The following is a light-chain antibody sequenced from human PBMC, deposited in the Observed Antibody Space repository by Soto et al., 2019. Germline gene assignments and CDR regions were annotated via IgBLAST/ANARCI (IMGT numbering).Light chain of an antibody. CDR3: QEYNSWRGEWT. V-gene: IGKV1-5*01. CDR2: DAS. Sequence: DIQMTQSPSTLSASVGDRVTITCRASQSINIWLAWYQQKAGKALKLLIYDASTLESGVPSRFSGSGSRTEFTLTISSLQPDDFAAYYCQEYNSWRGEWTFGQGTKVDIK. J-gene: IGKJ1*01. CDR1: QSINIW.